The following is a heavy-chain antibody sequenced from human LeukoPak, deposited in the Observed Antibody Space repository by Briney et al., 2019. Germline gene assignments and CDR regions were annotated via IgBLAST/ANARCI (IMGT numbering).Heavy chain of an antibody. CDR3: ARVWGYSYWFDP. Sequence: GGSLRLSCAASGFSVSDYALNWVRQAPGKGLEWVSSISPPSTYIYYADSVKGRFTISRDNAKNTLYLQMNGLGAEDTAVYYCARVWGYSYWFDPWGQGTLVTVSS. J-gene: IGHJ5*02. D-gene: IGHD5-18*01. CDR2: ISPPSTYI. V-gene: IGHV3-21*01. CDR1: GFSVSDYA.